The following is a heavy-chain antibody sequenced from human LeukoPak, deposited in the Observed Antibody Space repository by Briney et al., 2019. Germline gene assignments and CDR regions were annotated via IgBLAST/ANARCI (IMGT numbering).Heavy chain of an antibody. CDR3: ARGGWYLDF. CDR2: VHYSGTT. CDR1: AASISSHY. J-gene: IGHJ4*02. Sequence: SETLSLTCTVSAASISSHYWSWFRQPPGKRLEFIGYVHYSGTTSYTPSLKSRVTMSVDTSRNQFSLKLSSVTAADTDVYFCARGGWYLDFWGQGTLVTVSS. V-gene: IGHV4-59*11. D-gene: IGHD6-19*01.